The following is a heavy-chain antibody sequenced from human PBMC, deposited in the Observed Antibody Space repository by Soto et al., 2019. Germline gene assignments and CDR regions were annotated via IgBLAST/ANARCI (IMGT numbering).Heavy chain of an antibody. Sequence: SETLSLTCTVSGGSIYNHYWSWVRQPPGKGLEWIGYIYYTGGTNYNPSLKSRVTISVDTSKNQFSLRLTSVTAADTAVYYCARGPRYIVVVPAHSYYYYGMDVWGQGTTVTVSS. V-gene: IGHV4-59*11. CDR1: GGSIYNHY. CDR2: IYYTGGT. D-gene: IGHD2-2*01. CDR3: ARGPRYIVVVPAHSYYYYGMDV. J-gene: IGHJ6*02.